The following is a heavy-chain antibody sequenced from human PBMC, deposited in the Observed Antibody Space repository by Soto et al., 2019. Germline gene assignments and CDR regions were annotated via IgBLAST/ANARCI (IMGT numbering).Heavy chain of an antibody. CDR1: GFTFSSYG. CDR3: AKVGLYDSSGYYGMDV. Sequence: GGSLRLSCAASGFTFSSYGMHWVRQAPGKGLEWVAVISYDGSNKYYADSVKGRFTISRDNSKNTLYLQMNSLRAEDAAVYYCAKVGLYDSSGYYGMDVWGQGTTVTVSS. V-gene: IGHV3-30*18. J-gene: IGHJ6*02. CDR2: ISYDGSNK. D-gene: IGHD3-22*01.